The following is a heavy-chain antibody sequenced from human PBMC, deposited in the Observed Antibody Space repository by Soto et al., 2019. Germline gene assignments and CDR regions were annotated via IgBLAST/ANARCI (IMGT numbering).Heavy chain of an antibody. V-gene: IGHV4-30-4*01. CDR1: GGSISSGDYY. D-gene: IGHD3-22*01. J-gene: IGHJ4*02. CDR3: ARYYYDSSGFDY. Sequence: TLSLTCTVSGGSISSGDYYWSWTRQPPGKGLEWIGYIYYSGSTYYNPSLKSRVTISVDTSKNQFSLKLSSVTAADTAVYYCARYYYDSSGFDYWGQGTLVTVSS. CDR2: IYYSGST.